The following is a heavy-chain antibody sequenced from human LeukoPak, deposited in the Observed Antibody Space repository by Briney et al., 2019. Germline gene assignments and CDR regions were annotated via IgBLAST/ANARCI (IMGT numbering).Heavy chain of an antibody. CDR2: IYTSGST. CDR3: ASPLGVSFDY. J-gene: IGHJ4*02. Sequence: PSETLSLTCTVSGGSISSYYWTWIRQPAGKGLEWIGRIYTSGSTYYNPSLKSRVTISVDTSKNQFSLKLSSVTAADTAVYYCASPLGVSFDYWGQGTLVTVSS. CDR1: GGSISSYY. D-gene: IGHD3-16*01. V-gene: IGHV4-4*07.